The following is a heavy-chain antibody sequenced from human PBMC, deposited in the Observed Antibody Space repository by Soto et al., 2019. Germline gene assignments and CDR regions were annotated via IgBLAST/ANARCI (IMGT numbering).Heavy chain of an antibody. D-gene: IGHD1-1*01. CDR1: GGSFSGYY. J-gene: IGHJ5*02. CDR2: INHSGST. CDR3: ARDNSTRSYFDP. V-gene: IGHV4-34*01. Sequence: PSETLSLTCAVYGGSFSGYYWSWIRQPPGKGLEWIGEINHSGSTNYNPSLKSRVTISVDTSKNQFSLKLSSVTAADTAVYYCARDNSTRSYFDPWGQVTLVTVSS.